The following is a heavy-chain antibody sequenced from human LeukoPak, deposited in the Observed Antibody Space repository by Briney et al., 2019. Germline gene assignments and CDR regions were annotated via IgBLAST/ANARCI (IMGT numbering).Heavy chain of an antibody. J-gene: IGHJ5*02. CDR3: ARGYCSSTSCYDWFDP. V-gene: IGHV1-2*02. CDR2: INPNSGGT. Sequence: ASVKVSCKAPGYTFTGYCMHWVRQAPGQGLEWMGWINPNSGGTNYAQKFQGRVTMTRDTSISTAYMELSRLRSDDTAVYYCARGYCSSTSCYDWFDPWGQGTLVAVSS. CDR1: GYTFTGYC. D-gene: IGHD2-2*01.